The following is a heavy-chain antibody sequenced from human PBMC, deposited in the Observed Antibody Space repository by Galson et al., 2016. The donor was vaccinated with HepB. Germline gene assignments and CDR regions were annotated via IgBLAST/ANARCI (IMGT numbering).Heavy chain of an antibody. V-gene: IGHV3-21*01. Sequence: SLRLSCAASGFTFSIYSMNWVRQAPGKGLEWVSSISSSSTYIYYADSVNGRFTISRDNAKKSLSLQMNSLRAEDTAVYYCARDGRELVSHDYYSYMDVWGHGTLVTVSS. J-gene: IGHJ6*02. CDR1: GFTFSIYS. D-gene: IGHD1-7*01. CDR2: ISSSSTYI. CDR3: ARDGRELVSHDYYSYMDV.